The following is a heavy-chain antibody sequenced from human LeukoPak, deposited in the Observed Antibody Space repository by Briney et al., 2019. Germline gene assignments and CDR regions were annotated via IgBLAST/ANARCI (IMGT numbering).Heavy chain of an antibody. J-gene: IGHJ4*02. CDR3: ASRYCSGGSCYPLDY. D-gene: IGHD2-15*01. CDR2: ISSSSSTI. CDR1: GVTFSIYS. Sequence: GSLRLSCAPSGVTFSIYSMSCGRDAPGERLWSGSYISSSSSTIYYAASVKGRFTISRDNEKNSLYLQMNSRRAEDRAVYYCASRYCSGGSCYPLDYWGEGTLVTVSS. V-gene: IGHV3-48*04.